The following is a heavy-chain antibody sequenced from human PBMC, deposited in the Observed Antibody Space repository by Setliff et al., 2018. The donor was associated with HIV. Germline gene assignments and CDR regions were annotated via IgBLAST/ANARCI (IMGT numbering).Heavy chain of an antibody. CDR1: GYTFTSYY. D-gene: IGHD1-26*01. V-gene: IGHV1-46*01. Sequence: RASVKVSCKASGYTFTSYYMHWVRQAPGQGLEWMGIINPSSVSTTYAQKFQGRVTMTRDTSTSTVYMELSSLRSEDTAVYYCVVDYSGRYTGLDYWGQGTLVTVSS. CDR2: INPSSVST. CDR3: VVDYSGRYTGLDY. J-gene: IGHJ4*02.